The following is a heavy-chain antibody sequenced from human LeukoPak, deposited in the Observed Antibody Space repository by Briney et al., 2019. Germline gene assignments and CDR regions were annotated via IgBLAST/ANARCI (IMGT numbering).Heavy chain of an antibody. Sequence: SETLSLTCTVSGGSISSSSYYCGWIRQPPGKGLEWIGSIYYSGSTYYNPSLKSRVTTSVDTSKNQFSLKLSSVTAADTAVYYCARAAPTSGSYHSDYWGQGTLVTVSS. V-gene: IGHV4-39*01. J-gene: IGHJ4*02. CDR2: IYYSGST. CDR3: ARAAPTSGSYHSDY. D-gene: IGHD1-26*01. CDR1: GGSISSSSYY.